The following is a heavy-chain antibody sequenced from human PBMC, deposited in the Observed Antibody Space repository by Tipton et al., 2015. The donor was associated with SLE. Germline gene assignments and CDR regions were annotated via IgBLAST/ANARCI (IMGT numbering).Heavy chain of an antibody. Sequence: GLVKPSETLSLTCTVSGGSISSYYWSWIRQPPGKGLEWIGYIYYSGSTNYNPSLKSRVTISVDTSKNQFSLKLSSVTAADTAVYYCARVGATRDYWGQGTLVTVSS. CDR1: GGSISSYY. CDR3: ARVGATRDY. J-gene: IGHJ4*02. CDR2: IYYSGST. D-gene: IGHD1-26*01. V-gene: IGHV4-59*08.